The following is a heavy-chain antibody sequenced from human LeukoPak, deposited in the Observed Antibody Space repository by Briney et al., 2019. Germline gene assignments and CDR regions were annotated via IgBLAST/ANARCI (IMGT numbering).Heavy chain of an antibody. D-gene: IGHD3-22*01. CDR3: ATVLGDSSGYYYFGAFDI. CDR2: FDPEDGET. Sequence: ASVKVSCTVSGYTLTELSMHWVRQAPGKGLEWMGGFDPEDGETVYAQKFQGRVTMTEDTSSDTAYMELSSLRSEDTAVYYCATVLGDSSGYYYFGAFDIWGQGTMVTVS. V-gene: IGHV1-24*01. J-gene: IGHJ3*02. CDR1: GYTLTELS.